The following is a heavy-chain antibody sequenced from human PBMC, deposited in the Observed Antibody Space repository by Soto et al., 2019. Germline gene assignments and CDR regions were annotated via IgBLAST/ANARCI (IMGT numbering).Heavy chain of an antibody. CDR3: AHLTSYFDSSAYYWDFDL. CDR1: GFSLSTSGVG. J-gene: IGHJ2*01. Sequence: QITLKESGPTLVKPTQTLTLTCTFSGFSLSTSGVGVGWIRQPPGKALEWLALIYWDDDKRYSPALKSRLTINKDTSKNQVFLTMTNTEPVDTDTYYCAHLTSYFDSSAYYWDFDLWGRGTLVTVSS. CDR2: IYWDDDK. V-gene: IGHV2-5*02. D-gene: IGHD3-22*01.